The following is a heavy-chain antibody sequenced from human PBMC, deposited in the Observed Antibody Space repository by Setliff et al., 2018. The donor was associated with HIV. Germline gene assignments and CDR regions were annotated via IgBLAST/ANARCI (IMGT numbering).Heavy chain of an antibody. J-gene: IGHJ6*02. Sequence: ASVKVSCKASGCTVTSYGISWVRPAPGQGLEWMGWISAYKGNTKYARKLQGRVTMTTDTSTSTAYMELRSLRSDDPAVYYCARGGGGYSYGYEYYGMDVWGQGTTVTVSS. V-gene: IGHV1-18*01. CDR1: GCTVTSYG. CDR3: ARGGGGYSYGYEYYGMDV. D-gene: IGHD5-18*01. CDR2: ISAYKGNT.